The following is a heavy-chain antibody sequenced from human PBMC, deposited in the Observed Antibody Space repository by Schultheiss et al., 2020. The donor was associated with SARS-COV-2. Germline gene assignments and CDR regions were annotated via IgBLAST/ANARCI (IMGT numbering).Heavy chain of an antibody. V-gene: IGHV3-13*01. Sequence: GGSLRLSCAASGFTFSSYAMHWVRQVTGKGLEWVSAIGTAGDTYYPGSVKGRFTISRDNAKNSLYLQMNSLRAEDTAVYYCAREGGSDRGFDYWGQGTLVTVSS. CDR3: AREGGSDRGFDY. CDR1: GFTFSSYA. J-gene: IGHJ4*02. CDR2: IGTAGDT. D-gene: IGHD1-26*01.